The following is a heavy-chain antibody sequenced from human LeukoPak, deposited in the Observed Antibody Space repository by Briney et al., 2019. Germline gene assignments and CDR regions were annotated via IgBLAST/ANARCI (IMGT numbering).Heavy chain of an antibody. J-gene: IGHJ5*02. D-gene: IGHD4-17*01. CDR2: INHSGST. CDR3: ARAPGHYGDQGRFDP. Sequence: SETLSLTCAVYGGSFSGYYWSWIRQPPGKGLEWVGEINHSGSTNYSPSLKSRVTISVDTSKNQFSLKLSSVTAADTAVYYCARAPGHYGDQGRFDPWGQGTLVTVSS. CDR1: GGSFSGYY. V-gene: IGHV4-34*01.